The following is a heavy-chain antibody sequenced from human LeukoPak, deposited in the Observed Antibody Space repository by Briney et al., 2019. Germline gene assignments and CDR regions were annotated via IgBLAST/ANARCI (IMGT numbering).Heavy chain of an antibody. D-gene: IGHD2-2*01. CDR3: ARDRYCSSTSCYDWFDP. CDR1: GFTFSSYW. Sequence: GGSLTLSCAASGFTFSSYWMSWVRQAPGKGLEWVANIKQDGSEKYYVDSVKGRFTISRDNAKNSLYLQMNSLRAEDTAVYYCARDRYCSSTSCYDWFDPWGQGTLVTVSS. V-gene: IGHV3-7*01. CDR2: IKQDGSEK. J-gene: IGHJ5*02.